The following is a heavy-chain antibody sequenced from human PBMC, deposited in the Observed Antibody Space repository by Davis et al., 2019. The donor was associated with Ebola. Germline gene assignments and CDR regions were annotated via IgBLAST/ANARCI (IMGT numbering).Heavy chain of an antibody. J-gene: IGHJ6*02. V-gene: IGHV3-74*01. CDR2: INSDGSST. CDR3: ARARLGGIEHYYYYGMDV. D-gene: IGHD3-10*01. Sequence: PGGSLRLSCAASGFTFSSYWMHWVRQAPGKGLVWVSRINSDGSSTSYADSVKGRFTISRDNAKNTLYLQMNSLRAEDTAVYYCARARLGGIEHYYYYGMDVWGQGTTVTVSS. CDR1: GFTFSSYW.